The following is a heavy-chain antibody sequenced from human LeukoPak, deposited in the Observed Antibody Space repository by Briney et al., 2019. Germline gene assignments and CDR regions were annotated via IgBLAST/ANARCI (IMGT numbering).Heavy chain of an antibody. D-gene: IGHD2-2*01. Sequence: GGSLRLSCAASGFTVSSNYMSWVRQAPGKGLEWVSVIYSGGSTYYADSVKGRFTISRDNSKNTLYLQMNSLRAEDTAVYYCAKSVPAARNWFDPWGQGTLVTVSS. CDR2: IYSGGST. J-gene: IGHJ5*02. CDR3: AKSVPAARNWFDP. CDR1: GFTVSSNY. V-gene: IGHV3-66*01.